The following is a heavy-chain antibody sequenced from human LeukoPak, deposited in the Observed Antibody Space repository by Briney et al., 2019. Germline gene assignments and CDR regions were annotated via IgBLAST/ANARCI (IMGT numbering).Heavy chain of an antibody. CDR1: GYSFTSYW. V-gene: IGHV5-10-1*01. CDR2: IDPSDSYT. D-gene: IGHD2-2*01. CDR3: ARLAKYCSSTSCYWWFDP. J-gene: IGHJ5*02. Sequence: GESLKIFCKGSGYSFTSYWISWVRQMPGKGLEWMGRIDPSDSYTNYSPSFQGHVTISADKSISTAYLQWSSLKASDTAMYYCARLAKYCSSTSCYWWFDPWGQGTLVTVSS.